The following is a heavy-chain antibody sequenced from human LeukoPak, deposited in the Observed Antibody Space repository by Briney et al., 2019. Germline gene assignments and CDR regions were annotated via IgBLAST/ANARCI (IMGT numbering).Heavy chain of an antibody. D-gene: IGHD2-2*02. CDR3: AKDEVGRYCSSTSCYSRFDY. Sequence: GGSLRLSCAASGFTFSNYAMHWVRQAPGKGLEWAAVISFAGNGEFYADSVKGRFAISRDTSKNTLYLQMNSLRTEDTAMYYCAKDEVGRYCSSTSCYSRFDYWGQGTLVTVSS. V-gene: IGHV3-30*18. CDR1: GFTFSNYA. CDR2: ISFAGNGE. J-gene: IGHJ4*02.